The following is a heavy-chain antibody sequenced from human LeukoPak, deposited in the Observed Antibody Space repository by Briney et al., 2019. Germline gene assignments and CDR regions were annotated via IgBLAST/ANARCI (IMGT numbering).Heavy chain of an antibody. J-gene: IGHJ3*02. CDR1: GFTFSGCE. Sequence: GGSLRLSCAISGFTFSGCELTWVRQAPGKGLEWILYISRSGNTIYYADSVKGRFTTSRDNAKNSLYLQMNSLRVEDTAVYYCARVATMVRVPLDALDIWGQGTMVSVSS. V-gene: IGHV3-48*03. CDR2: ISRSGNTI. D-gene: IGHD3-10*01. CDR3: ARVATMVRVPLDALDI.